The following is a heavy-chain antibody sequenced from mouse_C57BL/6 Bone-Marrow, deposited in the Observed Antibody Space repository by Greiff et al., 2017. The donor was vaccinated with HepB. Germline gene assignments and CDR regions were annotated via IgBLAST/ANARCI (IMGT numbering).Heavy chain of an antibody. CDR3: GSAYGGWYFDV. J-gene: IGHJ1*03. V-gene: IGHV14-2*01. D-gene: IGHD1-2*01. CDR1: GFNITDYY. CDR2: IYPEDGET. Sequence: EVQLQQSGAELVKPGASVKLSCTASGFNITDYYMHWVKQRTEQGLEWIGRIYPEDGETKYAPKFKGKATITADTSSNTAYLQLSSLTSEDTAVYYWGSAYGGWYFDVWGTWATVTAAS.